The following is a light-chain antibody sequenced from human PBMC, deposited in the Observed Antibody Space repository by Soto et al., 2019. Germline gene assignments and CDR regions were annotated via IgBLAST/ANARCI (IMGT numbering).Light chain of an antibody. CDR2: EVN. CDR3: TSYAGGNNV. Sequence: QSALTQPPSASGSPGQSVPISCTGTSTDVGGYDYVSWYQQHPGKVPKLMIYEVNKRPSGVPDRFSGSNSGNTASLTVSGLQPEDEADYYCTSYAGGNNVFGTGTKLTVL. CDR1: STDVGGYDY. J-gene: IGLJ1*01. V-gene: IGLV2-8*01.